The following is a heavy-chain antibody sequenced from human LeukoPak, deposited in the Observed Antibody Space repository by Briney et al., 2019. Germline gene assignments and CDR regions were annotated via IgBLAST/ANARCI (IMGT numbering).Heavy chain of an antibody. Sequence: SETLSLTCTVSGGSISSYYWSWIRQHPGKGLEWIGYIYYSGSTYYNPSLKSRVTISVDTSKNQFSLKLSSVTAADTAVYYCARHRVTIFGVVTYFDYWGQGTLVTVSS. CDR2: IYYSGST. J-gene: IGHJ4*02. CDR3: ARHRVTIFGVVTYFDY. V-gene: IGHV4-59*08. D-gene: IGHD3-3*01. CDR1: GGSISSYY.